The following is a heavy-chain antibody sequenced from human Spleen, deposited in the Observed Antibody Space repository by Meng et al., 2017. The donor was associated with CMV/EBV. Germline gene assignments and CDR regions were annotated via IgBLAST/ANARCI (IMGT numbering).Heavy chain of an antibody. CDR3: ARAPSPQSYYFDY. V-gene: IGHV1-2*06. CDR1: GYNFTGYY. Sequence: CQASGYNFTGYYMYWVRQAPGQGLEWMGRINPKSGDTKYAQKFQGRVTMTRDTSINTSYMELSRLRSDDTAVYYCARAPSPQSYYFDYWGQGTLVTVSS. CDR2: INPKSGDT. D-gene: IGHD3-16*02. J-gene: IGHJ4*02.